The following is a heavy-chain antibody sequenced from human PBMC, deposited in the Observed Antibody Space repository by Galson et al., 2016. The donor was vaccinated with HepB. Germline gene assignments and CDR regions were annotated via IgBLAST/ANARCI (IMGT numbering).Heavy chain of an antibody. CDR1: GFTFSNAW. Sequence: SLRLSCAASGFTFSNAWMIWVRQAPGKGLEWVAVISNDGIYRYYSDSARGRFTISRDNSQDTLFLQMDSLRVEDTAMYYCAKWGGSSITIFGVNYFDFWGQGTQVTVSS. V-gene: IGHV3-30*18. CDR3: AKWGGSSITIFGVNYFDF. CDR2: ISNDGIYR. J-gene: IGHJ4*02. D-gene: IGHD3-3*01.